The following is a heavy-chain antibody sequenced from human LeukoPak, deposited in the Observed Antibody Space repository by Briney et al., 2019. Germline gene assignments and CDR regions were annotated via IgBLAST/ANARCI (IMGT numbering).Heavy chain of an antibody. CDR1: GFTFSSYA. Sequence: GGSLRLSCAASGFTFSSYAMSWVRQAPGKGLEWVSAISGSGGSTYYADSVKGRFTISRDNSKNTLYLQMNSLRAEDTAVYYCTKSNSCESPKHTFDYWGQGTLVTVSS. CDR2: ISGSGGST. D-gene: IGHD3-22*01. J-gene: IGHJ4*02. CDR3: TKSNSCESPKHTFDY. V-gene: IGHV3-23*01.